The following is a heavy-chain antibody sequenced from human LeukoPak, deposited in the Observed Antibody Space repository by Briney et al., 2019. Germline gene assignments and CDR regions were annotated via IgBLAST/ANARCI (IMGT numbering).Heavy chain of an antibody. Sequence: SETLSLTCAVYGGSFSGYYWSWIRQPPRKGLEWIGEINHSGSTNYNPSLKSRVTISVDTSKNHFSLKLSSVTAADTGVYYCARTNYDYVWGSYRQTHFDYWGQGTLVTVSS. CDR3: ARTNYDYVWGSYRQTHFDY. D-gene: IGHD3-16*02. V-gene: IGHV4-34*01. J-gene: IGHJ4*02. CDR2: INHSGST. CDR1: GGSFSGYY.